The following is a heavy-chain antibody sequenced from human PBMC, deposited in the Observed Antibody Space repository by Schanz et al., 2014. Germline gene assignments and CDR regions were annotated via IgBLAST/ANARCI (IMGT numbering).Heavy chain of an antibody. CDR1: GGTFSTYP. CDR3: ARAKRFGDMDV. CDR2: IIPIHGIA. V-gene: IGHV1-69*02. J-gene: IGHJ6*02. D-gene: IGHD3-10*01. Sequence: QVQLVQSGAEVKKPGSSMKVSCKASGGTFSTYPINWLRQAPGQGLEWMGRIIPIHGIANYAQKFQGRVTITADRSTSTAYMELTSLRFDDTAVYYCARAKRFGDMDVWGQGTTVTVSS.